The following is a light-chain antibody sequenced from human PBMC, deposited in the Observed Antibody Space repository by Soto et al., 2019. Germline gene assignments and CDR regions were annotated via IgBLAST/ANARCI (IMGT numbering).Light chain of an antibody. J-gene: IGLJ2*01. CDR1: SVDIGAYNY. CDR3: SSHTTSRTLV. V-gene: IGLV2-14*01. CDR2: EVS. Sequence: QSALTQPASVSGSPGQSITISCTGTSVDIGAYNYVSWYQQYPGKAPKLMIYEVSNRPSGVSTRFSGSKSGNAASLTISGLQAEDEAEYYCSSHTTSRTLVFGGGTKVTVL.